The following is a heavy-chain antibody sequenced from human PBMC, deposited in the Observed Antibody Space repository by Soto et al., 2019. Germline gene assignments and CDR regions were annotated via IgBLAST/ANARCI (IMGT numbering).Heavy chain of an antibody. J-gene: IGHJ4*02. CDR2: ISYDGSNK. CDR3: AKLETGTKVGENYYFDY. Sequence: QVQLVESGGGVVQPGRSLRLSCAASGFTFSSYCMHWVRQAPGKGLERVAVISYDGSNKYYADSVKGRFTISRDNSKNTLYLQMNSLRAEDTAVYYCAKLETGTKVGENYYFDYWGQGTLVTVSS. CDR1: GFTFSSYC. D-gene: IGHD1-7*01. V-gene: IGHV3-30*18.